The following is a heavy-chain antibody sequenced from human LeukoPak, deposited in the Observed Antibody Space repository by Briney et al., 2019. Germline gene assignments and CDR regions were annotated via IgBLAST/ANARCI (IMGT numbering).Heavy chain of an antibody. J-gene: IGHJ4*02. V-gene: IGHV1-69*04. CDR3: AREMYSSGCNY. D-gene: IGHD6-19*01. CDR2: IIPILGIA. CDR1: GYTFTGYY. Sequence: SVKVSCKASGYTFTGYYMHWVRQAPGQGLEWMGRIIPILGIANYAQKFQGRVTITADKSTSTAYMELSSLRSEDTAVYYCAREMYSSGCNYWGQGTLVTVSS.